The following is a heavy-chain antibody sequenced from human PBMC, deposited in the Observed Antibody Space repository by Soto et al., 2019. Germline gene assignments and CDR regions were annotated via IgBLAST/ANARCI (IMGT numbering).Heavy chain of an antibody. D-gene: IGHD2-21*01. Sequence: GGSLRLSCAASGFTFISDGMHWVRQAPGKGLEWVAVISYDGSNKYYADSVKGRFTISRDNSKNTLYLQMNSLRAEDTAVYYCAKGQVNDYWGQGTLVTVSS. CDR1: GFTFISDG. J-gene: IGHJ4*02. V-gene: IGHV3-30*18. CDR2: ISYDGSNK. CDR3: AKGQVNDY.